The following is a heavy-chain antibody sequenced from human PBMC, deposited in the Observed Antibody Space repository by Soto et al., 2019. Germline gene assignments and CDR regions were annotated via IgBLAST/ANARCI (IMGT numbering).Heavy chain of an antibody. V-gene: IGHV3-23*01. CDR3: ARGADIVVVPAAMEFDY. CDR1: GFTFSTYA. D-gene: IGHD2-2*01. CDR2: ISASGGST. J-gene: IGHJ4*02. Sequence: GGSLRLSCAASGFTFSTYAMTWVRQAPGKGLEWVSAISASGGSTYYADSVKGRFTISRDNAKNSLYLQMNSLRAEDTAVYYCARGADIVVVPAAMEFDYWGQGTLVTVSS.